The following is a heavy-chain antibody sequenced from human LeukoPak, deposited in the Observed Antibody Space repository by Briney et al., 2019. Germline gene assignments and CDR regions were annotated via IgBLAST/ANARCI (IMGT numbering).Heavy chain of an antibody. D-gene: IGHD3-16*02. V-gene: IGHV4-34*01. J-gene: IGHJ4*02. CDR2: ISHSGST. CDR3: ARVYYDYVWGSYRPRYYFDY. CDR1: GGSFSGYY. Sequence: SETLSLTCAVYGGSFSGYYWSWIRQPPGKGLEWIGEISHSGSTNYNPSLKSRVTISVDTSKNQFSLKLSSVIAADTAVYYCARVYYDYVWGSYRPRYYFDYWGQGTLVTVSS.